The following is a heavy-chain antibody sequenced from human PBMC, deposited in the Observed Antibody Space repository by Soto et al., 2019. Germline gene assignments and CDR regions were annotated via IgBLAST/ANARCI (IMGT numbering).Heavy chain of an antibody. J-gene: IGHJ5*02. Sequence: GGSLRLSCAASGFTFSDYYMSWIRQAPGKGLEWVSYISSSGSTIYYADSVKGRFTISRDNAKNSLYLQMNSLRAEDTAVYYCVSRPGVPAAIRGVGWFDPWGQGTLVTVSS. CDR3: VSRPGVPAAIRGVGWFDP. D-gene: IGHD2-2*01. CDR2: ISSSGSTI. CDR1: GFTFSDYY. V-gene: IGHV3-11*01.